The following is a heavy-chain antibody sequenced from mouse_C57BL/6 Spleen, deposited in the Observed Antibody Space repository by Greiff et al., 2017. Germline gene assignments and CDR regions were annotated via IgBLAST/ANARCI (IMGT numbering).Heavy chain of an antibody. CDR3: ARYFY. Sequence: QVQLQESGAELVRPGASVKLSCKASGYTFTDYYINWVKQRPGQGLEWIARIYPGGGNTYYNEKFKGKATLTAEKSSSTAYMQLSSLTSEDSAVYFCARYFYWGQGTLVTVSA. CDR1: GYTFTDYY. V-gene: IGHV1-76*01. J-gene: IGHJ3*01. CDR2: IYPGGGNT.